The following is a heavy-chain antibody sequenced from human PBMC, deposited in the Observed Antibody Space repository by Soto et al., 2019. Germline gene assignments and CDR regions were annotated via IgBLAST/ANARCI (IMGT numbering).Heavy chain of an antibody. Sequence: QITLKESGPTLVKPTQTLTLTCTFSGFSLSTSGVGVGWIRQPPGKALEWLALIYWDDDKRYSPSLKSRLTITKDTSKNQVVLTMTNMDPVDTATYYCALHILTGYYKGTHIDYWGQGTLVTVSS. D-gene: IGHD3-9*01. V-gene: IGHV2-5*02. CDR2: IYWDDDK. J-gene: IGHJ4*02. CDR1: GFSLSTSGVG. CDR3: ALHILTGYYKGTHIDY.